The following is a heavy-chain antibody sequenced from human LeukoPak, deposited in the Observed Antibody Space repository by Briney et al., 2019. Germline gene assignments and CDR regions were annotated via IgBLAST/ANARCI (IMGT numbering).Heavy chain of an antibody. CDR2: ISWNSGSI. D-gene: IGHD6-19*01. V-gene: IGHV3-9*01. CDR3: ARENSGWYVDY. J-gene: IGHJ4*02. CDR1: GFTFDDYA. Sequence: GGSLRLSCAASGFTFDDYAMHWVRQAPGKGLEWVSGISWNSGSIGYADSVKGRFTISRDNAKNTLYLQKNSLRAEDTAVYYCARENSGWYVDYWGQGTLVTVSS.